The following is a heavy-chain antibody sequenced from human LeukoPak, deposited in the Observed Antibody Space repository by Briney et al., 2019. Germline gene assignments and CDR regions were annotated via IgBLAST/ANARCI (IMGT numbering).Heavy chain of an antibody. J-gene: IGHJ4*02. CDR3: AKVLTSTRLTPLNY. Sequence: GGSLRLFCVGSGFSFKKYAAIWVRQAPGKGLEWVAGMSGCCATYHADSVKGRFTISIDNSKNTLYLQMNSLRAEDTAVYDCAKVLTSTRLTPLNYWGQGTLVTVSS. CDR2: MSGCCAT. V-gene: IGHV3-23*01. D-gene: IGHD2-15*01. CDR1: GFSFKKYA.